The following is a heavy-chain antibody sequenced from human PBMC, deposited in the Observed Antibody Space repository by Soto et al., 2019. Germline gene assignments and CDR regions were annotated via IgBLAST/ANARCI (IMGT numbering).Heavy chain of an antibody. J-gene: IGHJ3*02. CDR2: IFYSGST. CDR1: GGSISSGGFY. V-gene: IGHV4-31*03. D-gene: IGHD2-21*02. Sequence: SETLSLTCTVSGGSISSGGFYWSWIRKHPGKGLEWIGHIFYSGSTYYNPSLRSRVTMSVDTSKNQFSLRLTSVTAADTAVYYCARDGYGDSALGHHNAVDIWGQGTMVT. CDR3: ARDGYGDSALGHHNAVDI.